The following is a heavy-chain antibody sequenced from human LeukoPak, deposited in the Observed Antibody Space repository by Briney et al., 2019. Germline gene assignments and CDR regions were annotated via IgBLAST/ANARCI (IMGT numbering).Heavy chain of an antibody. J-gene: IGHJ4*02. CDR3: ARDLRVHSISYYYGSGPPVY. CDR2: INAGNGKT. CDR1: GYTFTSYA. Sequence: ASVKVSCKASGYTFTSYAMHWVRQAPGQRLEGMGWINAGNGKTKYSQKFQGRVTITRDTSASTAYMELSSLRSEDTAVYYCARDLRVHSISYYYGSGPPVYWGQGTLVTVSS. D-gene: IGHD3-10*01. V-gene: IGHV1-3*01.